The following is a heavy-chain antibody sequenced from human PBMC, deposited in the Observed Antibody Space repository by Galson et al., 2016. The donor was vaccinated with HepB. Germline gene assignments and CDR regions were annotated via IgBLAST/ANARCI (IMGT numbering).Heavy chain of an antibody. V-gene: IGHV3-30-3*01. Sequence: SLRLSCAASGFTFSTYIMHWVRQAPGKGLEWVALIAYDGSNKYYADSVKGRFTISRDNSKNTLYLQMNSLRAEDTAVYYCAANTAMVSYGMDVWGQGTMVTVSS. D-gene: IGHD5-18*01. CDR2: IAYDGSNK. CDR1: GFTFSTYI. J-gene: IGHJ6*02. CDR3: AANTAMVSYGMDV.